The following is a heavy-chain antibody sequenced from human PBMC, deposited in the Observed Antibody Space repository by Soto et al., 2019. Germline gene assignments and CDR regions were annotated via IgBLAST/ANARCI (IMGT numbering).Heavy chain of an antibody. D-gene: IGHD5-12*01. CDR3: ARGTSGYDYGLFDF. CDR2: ISADNDNT. Sequence: VQLVQSGGEVRKPGASVTVSCRASGYTFTKYGISWVRQAPGQGLEWMGWISADNDNTNYAQNLQGRVTMTTDTSTSTSYMHLMSLRSDDTAVYFCARGTSGYDYGLFDFWGQGTLVTVSS. J-gene: IGHJ4*02. CDR1: GYTFTKYG. V-gene: IGHV1-18*01.